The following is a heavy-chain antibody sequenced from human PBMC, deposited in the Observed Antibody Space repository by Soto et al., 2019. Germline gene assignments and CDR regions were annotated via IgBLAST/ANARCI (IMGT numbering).Heavy chain of an antibody. Sequence: EVQLVESGGGLVKPGGSLRLSCAASGFSFSNAWMNWVRQAPGKGLEWGGRIKRKIDGEATDYAGPVKGRFTVFRDDSKSALYLQRNSLKGDDTAVYYWTTGSVEGVWGQGTTVTVS. CDR3: TTGSVEGV. V-gene: IGHV3-15*07. CDR1: GFSFSNAW. D-gene: IGHD2-15*01. J-gene: IGHJ6*02. CDR2: IKRKIDGEAT.